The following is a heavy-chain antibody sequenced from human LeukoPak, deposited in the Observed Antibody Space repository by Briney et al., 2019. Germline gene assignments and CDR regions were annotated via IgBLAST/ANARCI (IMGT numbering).Heavy chain of an antibody. CDR2: IYTSGST. D-gene: IGHD6-13*01. V-gene: IGHV4-4*09. Sequence: PSETLSLTCTVSGGSISSYYWSWIRQPPGKGLEWIGYIYTSGSTNYNPSLKSQVTISVDTSKNQFSLKLSSVTAADTAVYYCARARSSSLFDIWGQGTMVTVSS. CDR1: GGSISSYY. CDR3: ARARSSSLFDI. J-gene: IGHJ3*02.